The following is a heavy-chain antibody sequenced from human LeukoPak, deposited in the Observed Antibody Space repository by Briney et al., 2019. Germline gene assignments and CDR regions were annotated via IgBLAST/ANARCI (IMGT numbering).Heavy chain of an antibody. CDR1: GGSINSFY. Sequence: SETLSLTCTVSGGSINSFYWSWIRQPPGGGLEWIGDIYYSGSTKYNPSLKSRGTMSVDASKNQCSLGLVPVAEADRGVYYCARLARLTLIRGVTGYHSLDVWGRGTKVTVSS. V-gene: IGHV4-59*01. CDR2: IYYSGST. J-gene: IGHJ6*04. D-gene: IGHD3-10*01. CDR3: ARLARLTLIRGVTGYHSLDV.